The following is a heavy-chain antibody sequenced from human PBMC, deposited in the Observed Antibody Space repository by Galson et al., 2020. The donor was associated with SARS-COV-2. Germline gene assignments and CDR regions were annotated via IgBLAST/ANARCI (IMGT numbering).Heavy chain of an antibody. CDR1: GASISSHY. CDR2: IYYYNESA. V-gene: IGHV4-59*11. CDR3: AREGNYGGQDY. J-gene: IGHJ4*02. Sequence: ASETLSLTCTVSGASISSHYWTWIRQPPGKGLEWIGSIYYYNESAKYNPSLKSRVTISVDTSKNQFSLKLRSVTAADTAVYFCAREGNYGGQDYWGQGALVTVSA. D-gene: IGHD4-4*01.